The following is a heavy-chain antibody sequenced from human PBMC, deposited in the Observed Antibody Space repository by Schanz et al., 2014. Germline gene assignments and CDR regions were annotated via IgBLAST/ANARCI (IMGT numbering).Heavy chain of an antibody. J-gene: IGHJ5*02. V-gene: IGHV1-2*06. CDR3: ARESVSRTRLFDP. Sequence: QVQVIQSGPEVKKPGASVKVSCKASGYTFTNHYLHWARQAPGQGLEWMGRISPSSGGTNYAQNFQGRVTMTKDTSINTVYMELSTLTSDDTAVYYCARESVSRTRLFDPWGQGTLVTVSS. CDR2: ISPSSGGT. D-gene: IGHD3-3*01. CDR1: GYTFTNHY.